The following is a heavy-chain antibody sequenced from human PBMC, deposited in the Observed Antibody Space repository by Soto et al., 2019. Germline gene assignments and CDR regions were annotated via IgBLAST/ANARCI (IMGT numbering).Heavy chain of an antibody. CDR3: ERSLIIGYCSGGSCHEWPWLET. Sequence: VESLKVSFKFSGYSFTSYWIVCVLQMPGKGLYCMWIIYPGDSDTRYSPSFQGQVTISADKSISTADLQWSSLKASDTAMYYCERSLIIGYCSGGSCHEWPWLETWGQGTLVTVYS. V-gene: IGHV5-51*01. J-gene: IGHJ4*02. CDR2: IYPGDSDT. CDR1: GYSFTSYW. D-gene: IGHD2-15*01.